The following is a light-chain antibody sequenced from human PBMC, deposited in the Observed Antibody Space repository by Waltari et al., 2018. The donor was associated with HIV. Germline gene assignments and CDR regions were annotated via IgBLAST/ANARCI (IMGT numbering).Light chain of an antibody. J-gene: IGLJ3*02. Sequence: TVLTSASLFSLLPGGTVTPTLALTHASVPPLSSPRWYQPTPGQAPRTLIYNTSTRSSGVPDRFSGSIRGNKAALTITGAQAEDGSDYYCVLYVGGGVWVFGGGTKLTVL. CDR2: NTS. CDR1: HASVPPLSS. V-gene: IGLV8-61*01. CDR3: VLYVGGGVWV.